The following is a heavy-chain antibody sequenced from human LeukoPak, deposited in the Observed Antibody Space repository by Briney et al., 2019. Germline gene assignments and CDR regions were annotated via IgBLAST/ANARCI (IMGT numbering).Heavy chain of an antibody. J-gene: IGHJ4*02. CDR3: ARRFRD. CDR1: IRSYY. CDR2: IRHDGSLK. V-gene: IGHV3-11*06. Sequence: IRSYYWSWLRQPPGKGLEWVAYIRHDGSLKTYADSMRGRFTISRDDAKYSVYLQMDSLRVEDTATYYCARRFRDWGRGILVTVSS.